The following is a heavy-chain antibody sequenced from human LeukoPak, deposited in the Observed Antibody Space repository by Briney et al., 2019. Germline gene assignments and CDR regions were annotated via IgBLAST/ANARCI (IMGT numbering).Heavy chain of an antibody. J-gene: IGHJ4*02. Sequence: PSETLSLTCTVSGGSISSYYWSWIRQPAGKGPEWIGRIYTSGSTNYNPSLKSRVTMSVDTSKNQFSLKLSSVTAADTAVYYCARDPAGSGSVRDYYFDYWGQGTLVTVSS. CDR3: ARDPAGSGSVRDYYFDY. CDR1: GGSISSYY. CDR2: IYTSGST. D-gene: IGHD3-22*01. V-gene: IGHV4-4*07.